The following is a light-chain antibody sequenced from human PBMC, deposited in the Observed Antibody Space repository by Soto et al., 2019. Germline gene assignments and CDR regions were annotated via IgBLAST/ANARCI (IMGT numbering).Light chain of an antibody. Sequence: DIPMTQSPSTLSASVEDRVTITCRASQSIGDLLAWYQQKPGEAPKLLIYKASYLESGVPSRFSGSGSGTAFTLTISSLQPEDLATYYCQHYSAFSVTFGQGTKVEIK. CDR3: QHYSAFSVT. V-gene: IGKV1-5*03. CDR2: KAS. J-gene: IGKJ1*01. CDR1: QSIGDL.